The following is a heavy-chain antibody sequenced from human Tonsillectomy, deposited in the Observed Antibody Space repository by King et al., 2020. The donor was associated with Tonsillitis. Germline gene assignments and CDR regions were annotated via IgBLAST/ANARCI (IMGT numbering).Heavy chain of an antibody. Sequence: VQLVESGAEVKKPGASVKVSCKASGYTFTSYGISWVRQAPGQGLEWMGWISAYNGNTNYAQKHQGRVTMTTDTSTSTAYMELRSLRSDDTAVYYCARVGIEWLYYWGGFDYWGQGTLVTVSS. CDR3: ARVGIEWLYYWGGFDY. CDR1: GYTFTSYG. J-gene: IGHJ4*02. V-gene: IGHV1-18*01. D-gene: IGHD3-3*01. CDR2: ISAYNGNT.